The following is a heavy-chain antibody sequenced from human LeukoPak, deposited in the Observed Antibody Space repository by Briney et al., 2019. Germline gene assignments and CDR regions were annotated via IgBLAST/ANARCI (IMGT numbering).Heavy chain of an antibody. J-gene: IGHJ6*02. CDR1: GFTFSSYA. D-gene: IGHD3-3*01. V-gene: IGHV3-30-3*01. CDR2: ISYDGSNK. Sequence: GGSLRLSCAASGFTFSSYAMHWVRQAPGKGLEWVAVISYDGSNKYYADSVKGRFTISRDNSKNTLYLQMNSLRAEDTAVYYCARGVGPYDFWSGYFPNYYYYGMGVWGQGTTVTVSS. CDR3: ARGVGPYDFWSGYFPNYYYYGMGV.